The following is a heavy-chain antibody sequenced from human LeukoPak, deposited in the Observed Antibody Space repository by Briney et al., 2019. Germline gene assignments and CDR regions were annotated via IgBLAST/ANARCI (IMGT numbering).Heavy chain of an antibody. CDR3: ARDRYYYDSSAYYEIDY. V-gene: IGHV3-48*03. D-gene: IGHD3-22*01. J-gene: IGHJ4*02. CDR1: GCIFSSYD. CDR2: ISSSGSSI. Sequence: GGSLRLSCAASGCIFSSYDMNWVRQAPGKGVEWVSYISSSGSSIYYAHSLKGGLTISIDNAKNSLFLHMINLRARGSPVYYCARDRYYYDSSAYYEIDYWGQGTLVTDSS.